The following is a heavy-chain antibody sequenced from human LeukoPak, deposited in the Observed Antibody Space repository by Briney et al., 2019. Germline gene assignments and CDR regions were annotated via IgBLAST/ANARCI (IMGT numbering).Heavy chain of an antibody. CDR2: ISSSSSYI. V-gene: IGHV3-21*01. J-gene: IGHJ4*02. CDR1: GFTFSSYS. CDR3: AREEYSGSYYFDY. Sequence: GSLRLSCAASGFTFSSYSMNWVRQAPGKGLEWVSSISSSSSYIYYADSVKGRFTISRDDAKNSLYLQMNSLRAEDAAVYYCAREEYSGSYYFDYWGQGTLVTVSS. D-gene: IGHD1-26*01.